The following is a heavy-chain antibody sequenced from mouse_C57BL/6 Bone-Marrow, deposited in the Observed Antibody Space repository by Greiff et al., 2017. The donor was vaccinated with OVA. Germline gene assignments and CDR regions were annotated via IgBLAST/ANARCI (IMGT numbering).Heavy chain of an antibody. CDR1: GFTFSSYG. Sequence: EVQLVESGGDLVKPGGSLKLSCAASGFTFSSYGMSWVRQTPDKRLEWVATISSGGSYTYYPDSVKGRFTISRDNAKNTLYLQMSSLKSEDTAMYYCARQPYFDYWGQGTTLPVSS. CDR2: ISSGGSYT. V-gene: IGHV5-6*01. J-gene: IGHJ2*01. CDR3: ARQPYFDY.